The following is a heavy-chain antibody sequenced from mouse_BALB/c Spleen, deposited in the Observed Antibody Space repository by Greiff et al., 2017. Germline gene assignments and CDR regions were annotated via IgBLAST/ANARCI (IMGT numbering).Heavy chain of an antibody. J-gene: IGHJ4*01. V-gene: IGHV5-6-4*01. D-gene: IGHD2-2*01. CDR3: TRGGIYYGYDEAMDY. CDR2: ISSGGSYT. CDR1: GFTFSSYT. Sequence: EVKLMESGGGLVKPGGSLKLSCAASGFTFSSYTMSWVRQTPEKRLEWVATISSGGSYTYYPDSVKGRFTISRDNAKNTLYLQMSSLKSEDTAMYYCTRGGIYYGYDEAMDYWGQGTSVTVSS.